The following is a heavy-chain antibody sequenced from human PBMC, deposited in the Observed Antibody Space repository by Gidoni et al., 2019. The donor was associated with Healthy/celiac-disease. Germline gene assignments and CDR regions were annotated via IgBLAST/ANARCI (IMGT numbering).Heavy chain of an antibody. CDR2: IIPIFGTA. D-gene: IGHD6-13*01. V-gene: IGHV1-69*06. CDR1: AGTFSSYA. CDR3: ARDWYSSSWSWFDP. J-gene: IGHJ5*02. Sequence: VQLVQSGAEVTKPGSSVTVSCKASAGTFSSYAISWVRQAPGPGLEWMGGIIPIFGTANDEQKFQGRVTITADKSTSTAYMELSSLRSEDTAVYYCARDWYSSSWSWFDPWGQGTLVTVSS.